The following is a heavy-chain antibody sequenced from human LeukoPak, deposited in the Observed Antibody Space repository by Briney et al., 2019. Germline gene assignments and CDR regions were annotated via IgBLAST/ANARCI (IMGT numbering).Heavy chain of an antibody. CDR2: IYYSGST. J-gene: IGHJ6*02. V-gene: IGHV4-61*08. D-gene: IGHD3-10*01. CDR1: GGSISSGGYY. Sequence: SETLSLTCSVSGGSISSGGYYWSWIRQHPWKGLEWIGYIYYSGSTNCNPSLKRRVTISVDTSKHQFSLKLSSVTAADTAVYYCARGQESLYSMDVWGQGTTVTVSS. CDR3: ARGQESLYSMDV.